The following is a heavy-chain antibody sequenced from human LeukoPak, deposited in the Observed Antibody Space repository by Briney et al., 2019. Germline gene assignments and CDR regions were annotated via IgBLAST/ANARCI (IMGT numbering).Heavy chain of an antibody. Sequence: GGSLRLSCAASGFTFSSYSMNWVRQAPGKGLEWVSSISSSSSYIYYADSVKGRFTISRDNVKNSLYLQMNSLRAEDTAVYYCARDRFSYGYYFDYWGQGTLVTVSS. J-gene: IGHJ4*02. V-gene: IGHV3-21*01. CDR1: GFTFSSYS. D-gene: IGHD5-18*01. CDR2: ISSSSSYI. CDR3: ARDRFSYGYYFDY.